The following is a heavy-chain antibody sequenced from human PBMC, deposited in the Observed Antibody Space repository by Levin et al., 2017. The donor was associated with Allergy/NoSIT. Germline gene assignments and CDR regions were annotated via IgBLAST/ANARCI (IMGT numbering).Heavy chain of an antibody. V-gene: IGHV3-53*01. CDR2: IYSDGST. CDR3: TKGHYSGVYQ. J-gene: IGHJ4*02. D-gene: IGHD6-13*01. Sequence: ESLKISCAASGFSVSNHYMTWVRQGPGKGLECVSVIYSDGSTYYADSVRGRFTISRDSFRNTLSLQMNSLRDDDTAVYYCTKGHYSGVYQWGQGTLVTVSS. CDR1: GFSVSNHY.